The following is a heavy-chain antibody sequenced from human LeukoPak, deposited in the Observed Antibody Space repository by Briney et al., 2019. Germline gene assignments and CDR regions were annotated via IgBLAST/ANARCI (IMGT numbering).Heavy chain of an antibody. Sequence: ASVKVSCKASGYTFTSYGINWVRQATGQGLEWMGWMNPNSGNTGYAQKFQGRVTMTRNTSISTAYMELSSLRSEDTAVYYCARGSELLWFGELLFDAFDIWGQGTMVTVSS. D-gene: IGHD3-10*01. CDR1: GYTFTSYG. J-gene: IGHJ3*02. CDR3: ARGSELLWFGELLFDAFDI. V-gene: IGHV1-8*02. CDR2: MNPNSGNT.